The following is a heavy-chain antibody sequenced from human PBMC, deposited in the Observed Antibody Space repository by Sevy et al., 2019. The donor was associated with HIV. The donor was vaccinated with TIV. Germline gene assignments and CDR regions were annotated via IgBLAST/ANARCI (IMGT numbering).Heavy chain of an antibody. CDR1: GATFSSDV. CDR2: IIPMYNTP. CDR3: ARGVTVAGSYFDY. D-gene: IGHD6-19*01. Sequence: ASVKVSCKASGATFSSDVISWVRQVPGQALEWMGGIIPMYNTPSYAQNFQGRVTITADGSTSTVYMDLSSLRSEDTAIYYCARGVTVAGSYFDYWGQGTLVTVSS. V-gene: IGHV1-69*13. J-gene: IGHJ4*02.